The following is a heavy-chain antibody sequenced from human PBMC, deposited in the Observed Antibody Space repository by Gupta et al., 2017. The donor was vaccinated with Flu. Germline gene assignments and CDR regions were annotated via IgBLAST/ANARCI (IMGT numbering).Heavy chain of an antibody. D-gene: IGHD2-15*01. V-gene: IGHV1-69*01. CDR3: ARKVGEHCSGASCYSFDY. Sequence: QVQLVQSGAEVKKSAFSVKVFCKPSVVTFRTYPIKWVRQAPGQGLGWMGGVIPDVGPTIYEPRFQGRITITADESTSTAYMELSSLTSNDTSVYDGARKVGEHCSGASCYSFDYWGQGTLVTVSS. CDR2: VIPDVGPT. CDR1: VVTFRTYP. J-gene: IGHJ4*02.